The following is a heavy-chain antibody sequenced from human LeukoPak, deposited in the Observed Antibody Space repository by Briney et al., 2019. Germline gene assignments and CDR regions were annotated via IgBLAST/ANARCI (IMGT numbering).Heavy chain of an antibody. J-gene: IGHJ4*02. CDR1: GITFSKYG. Sequence: LRLSCAASGITFSKYGMSWIRQPPGKGLEWIGYIYYSGSTYYNPSLKSRVTISVDTSKNQFSLKLSSVTAADTAVYYCARAGGRATMVRGVSLNFDYWGQGTLVTVSS. D-gene: IGHD3-10*01. CDR2: IYYSGST. CDR3: ARAGGRATMVRGVSLNFDY. V-gene: IGHV4-30-4*01.